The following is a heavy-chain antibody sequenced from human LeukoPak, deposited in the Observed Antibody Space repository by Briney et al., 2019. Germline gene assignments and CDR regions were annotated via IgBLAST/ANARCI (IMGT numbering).Heavy chain of an antibody. CDR2: ISSSGGST. Sequence: GGSLRLSCAASGFTFASYAMTWVRQAPGKGLEWVSAISSSGGSTYYADSVKGRFTISRDNSKNTLSLQMNSLRAEDTAVYYCVTPRLDYWGQGTLVTVSS. CDR1: GFTFASYA. V-gene: IGHV3-23*01. J-gene: IGHJ4*02. CDR3: VTPRLDY.